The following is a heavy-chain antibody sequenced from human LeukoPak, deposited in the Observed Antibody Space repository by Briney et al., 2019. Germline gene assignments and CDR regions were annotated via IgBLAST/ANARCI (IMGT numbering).Heavy chain of an antibody. V-gene: IGHV3-48*03. D-gene: IGHD3-10*01. J-gene: IGHJ6*03. CDR2: ISSSGSTI. Sequence: GGSLRLSCAASGFTFSSYEMNWVRQAPGKGLEWVSYISSSGSTIYYADSVKGRFTISRDNAKNSLYLQMNSLRAEDTAVYYCAKAGLKKSIYYYGSGSYGHYYYMDVWGRGTTVTISS. CDR1: GFTFSSYE. CDR3: AKAGLKKSIYYYGSGSYGHYYYMDV.